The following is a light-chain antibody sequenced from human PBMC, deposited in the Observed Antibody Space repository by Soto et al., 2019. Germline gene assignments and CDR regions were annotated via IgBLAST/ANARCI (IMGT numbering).Light chain of an antibody. V-gene: IGKV1-9*01. Sequence: IRLTHSPSSLSASVGDRVTITCRASQGISNYLAWYQQKPGKAPKLLIYIASTLQGGVPSRFSGSGSGKDFSLTISSLQPEDGATYYSKYLNSFPFPFGVGTKVEI. J-gene: IGKJ4*01. CDR1: QGISNY. CDR2: IAS. CDR3: KYLNSFPFP.